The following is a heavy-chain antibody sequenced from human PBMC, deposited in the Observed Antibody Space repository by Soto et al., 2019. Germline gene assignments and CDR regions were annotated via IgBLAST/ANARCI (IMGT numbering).Heavy chain of an antibody. V-gene: IGHV3-23*01. CDR1: GFTFSSYA. D-gene: IGHD4-17*01. CDR3: AKGTYGKYYFDY. Sequence: GESLKISCAASGFTFSSYAMSWVRQAPGKGLEWVSAISGSGGSTYYADSVKGRFTISRDNSKNTLYLQMNSLRAEDTAVYYCAKGTYGKYYFDYWGQGTLVTVSS. CDR2: ISGSGGST. J-gene: IGHJ4*02.